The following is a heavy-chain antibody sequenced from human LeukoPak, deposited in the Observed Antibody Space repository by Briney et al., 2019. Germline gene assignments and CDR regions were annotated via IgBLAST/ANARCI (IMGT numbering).Heavy chain of an antibody. CDR2: IILIFGTA. D-gene: IGHD1-7*01. Sequence: SVKLSCKASVGSLSSYAISWVRHAPGQGRECMGGIILIFGTANYAHKFQGRATITADESTSRAYRAMSRLRSEDTAVYYCARGVLELRRGMGWFDPWGEGTLVTVYS. CDR3: ARGVLELRRGMGWFDP. J-gene: IGHJ5*02. CDR1: VGSLSSYA. V-gene: IGHV1-69*13.